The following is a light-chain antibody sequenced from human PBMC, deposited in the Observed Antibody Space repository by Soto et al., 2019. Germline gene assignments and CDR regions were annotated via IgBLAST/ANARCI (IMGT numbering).Light chain of an antibody. Sequence: QSALTQPASVSGSPGQSITISCTGTSSDVGGYNYVSWYQQQSGKAPKLMIHEVSNRPSGVSSRFSGSKSGNTASLTISGLQAEDEADYYCSSCTSSRAYVFGIGTKLTVL. CDR3: SSCTSSRAYV. V-gene: IGLV2-14*01. CDR2: EVS. CDR1: SSDVGGYNY. J-gene: IGLJ1*01.